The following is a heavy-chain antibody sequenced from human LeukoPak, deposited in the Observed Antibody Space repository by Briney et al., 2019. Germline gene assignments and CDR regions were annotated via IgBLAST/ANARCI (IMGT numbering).Heavy chain of an antibody. J-gene: IGHJ4*02. D-gene: IGHD5-18*01. Sequence: SVKVSCKASGGTFSSYAISWVRQAPGQGLEWMGGIIPIFGTANYAQKFQGRVTITTDESTSTAYMELSSLRSDDTAVYYCAVGDAAMVNVFDYWGQGTLDTVSS. CDR2: IIPIFGTA. CDR1: GGTFSSYA. CDR3: AVGDAAMVNVFDY. V-gene: IGHV1-69*05.